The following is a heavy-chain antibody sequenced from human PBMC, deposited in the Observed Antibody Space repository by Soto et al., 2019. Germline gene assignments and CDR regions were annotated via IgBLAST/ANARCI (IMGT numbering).Heavy chain of an antibody. CDR3: ARHLVPAAKHYYCYYGMGV. V-gene: IGHV5-51*01. J-gene: IGHJ6*02. CDR1: GYSFTSYW. D-gene: IGHD2-2*01. Sequence: GESLKISCKGSGYSFTSYWIGWVRQMPGKGLEWMGIIYPGDSDTRYSPSFQGQVTISADKSISTAYLQWSSLKASDTAMYYCARHLVPAAKHYYCYYGMGVWGQGTTVTVCS. CDR2: IYPGDSDT.